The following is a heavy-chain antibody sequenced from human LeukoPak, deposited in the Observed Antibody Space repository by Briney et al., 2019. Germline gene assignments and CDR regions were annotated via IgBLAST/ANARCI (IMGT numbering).Heavy chain of an antibody. CDR3: ARVRITMVRGARDAFDI. J-gene: IGHJ3*02. D-gene: IGHD3-10*01. CDR1: GYTFTNYY. CDR2: INPISAGT. V-gene: IGHV1-2*04. Sequence: ASVKVSCKASGYTFTNYYIHWVRQAPGQGLEWMGWINPISAGTNSAQKFQGWVTMTRDTSISTAYMELSRLRSDDTAVYYCARVRITMVRGARDAFDIWGQGTMVTISS.